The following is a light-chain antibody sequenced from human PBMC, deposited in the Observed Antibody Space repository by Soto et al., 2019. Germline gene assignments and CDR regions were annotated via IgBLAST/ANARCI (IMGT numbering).Light chain of an antibody. CDR1: QSVSSS. J-gene: IGKJ2*01. V-gene: IGKV3-11*01. CDR3: QQRSNWPRT. CDR2: DAS. Sequence: EIVLTQSPATLSLSPGERATLSCRAGQSVSSSLAWYQQKPGQAPRLLIYDASNRATGIPARFSGSGSGTDFTLTISSLEPEDFAVYYCQQRSNWPRTFGQGTKLEIK.